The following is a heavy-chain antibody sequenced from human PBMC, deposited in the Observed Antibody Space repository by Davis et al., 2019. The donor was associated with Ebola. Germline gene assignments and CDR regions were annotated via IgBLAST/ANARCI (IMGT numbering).Heavy chain of an antibody. D-gene: IGHD5-12*01. Sequence: MPSETLSLTSAVYGGSFSGYYWSWIRQPPGKGLEWIGEINHSGSTNYNPSLKSRVTISVDTSKNQFSLKLSSVTAADTAVYYCARGGGYGGYGMDVWGQGTTVTVSS. J-gene: IGHJ6*02. CDR3: ARGGGYGGYGMDV. CDR1: GGSFSGYY. CDR2: INHSGST. V-gene: IGHV4-34*01.